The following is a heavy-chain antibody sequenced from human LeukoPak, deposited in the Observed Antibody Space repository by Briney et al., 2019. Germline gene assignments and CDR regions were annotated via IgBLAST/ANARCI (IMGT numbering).Heavy chain of an antibody. CDR2: IYYSGST. Sequence: SETLSLTCTVSGDSISSTSYYWGWIRQPPGKGLEWIGNIYYSGSTAYIPSLKSRATISVDTSKNQFSLKLNSVTAADTAVYYCASGGMRGATRLLFVYWGQGTLVTVSS. CDR1: GDSISSTSYY. D-gene: IGHD6-6*01. V-gene: IGHV4-39*07. CDR3: ASGGMRGATRLLFVY. J-gene: IGHJ4*02.